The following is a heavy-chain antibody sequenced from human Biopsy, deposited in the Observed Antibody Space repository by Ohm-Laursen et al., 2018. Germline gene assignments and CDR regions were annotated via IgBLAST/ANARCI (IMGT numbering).Heavy chain of an antibody. Sequence: PGTLSLTCTVPGGSISSSSTYYWAWLRQPPGKGLEWIGSIYNTETTFYNPSLKSRVTISIDTSTNQFSLKVSSVTAADTALYFCARHPTGFWFDPWGHGTLVTVSS. J-gene: IGHJ5*02. CDR3: ARHPTGFWFDP. V-gene: IGHV4-39*01. CDR1: GGSISSSSTYY. CDR2: IYNTETT.